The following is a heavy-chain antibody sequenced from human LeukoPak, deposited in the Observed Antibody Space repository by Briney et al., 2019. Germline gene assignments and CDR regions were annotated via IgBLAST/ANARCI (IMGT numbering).Heavy chain of an antibody. J-gene: IGHJ4*02. D-gene: IGHD1-26*01. Sequence: GGSLRLSCVVSGFTVSRDYMSWVRQAPGKGLEWVAVIYSSGTTYYADSVKGRFSISRDNSKNTASLQMNSLRVDDTAVYFCARFMGASGFDYWGQGTLVTVTS. V-gene: IGHV3-66*01. CDR2: IYSSGTT. CDR3: ARFMGASGFDY. CDR1: GFTVSRDY.